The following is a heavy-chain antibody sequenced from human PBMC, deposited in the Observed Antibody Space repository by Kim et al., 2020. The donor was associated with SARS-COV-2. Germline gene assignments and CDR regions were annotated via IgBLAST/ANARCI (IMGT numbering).Heavy chain of an antibody. V-gene: IGHV4-59*08. J-gene: IGHJ5*02. Sequence: LKSRVTISVDTSKNQFSLKLSSVTAADTAVYYCARRLEVFGVVSRHWFDPWGQGTLVTVSS. CDR3: ARRLEVFGVVSRHWFDP. D-gene: IGHD3-3*01.